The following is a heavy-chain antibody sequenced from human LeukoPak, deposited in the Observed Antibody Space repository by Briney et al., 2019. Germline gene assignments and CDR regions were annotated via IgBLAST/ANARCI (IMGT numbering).Heavy chain of an antibody. D-gene: IGHD1-26*01. V-gene: IGHV1-2*02. CDR3: ASERTREGATKGFDY. CDR1: GYTFTDYY. J-gene: IGHJ4*02. CDR2: INPNSGGT. Sequence: ASVKVSCKASGYTFTDYYMHWVRQAPGQGLEWMGWINPNSGGTKYAQKFQGRVTMTRDTSISTAYMELSRLRSDDTAVYYCASERTREGATKGFDYWGQGTLVTVSS.